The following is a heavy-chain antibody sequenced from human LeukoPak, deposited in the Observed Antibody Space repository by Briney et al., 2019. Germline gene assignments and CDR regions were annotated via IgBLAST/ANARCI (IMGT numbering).Heavy chain of an antibody. CDR3: ARELALGIGAYNY. J-gene: IGHJ4*02. CDR2: IYGGGTT. CDR1: GFTVSNNY. Sequence: GGSLRLSCAASGFTVSNNYMSWVRQAPGKGLEWVSLIYGGGTTYYADSVKGRFTISSDSSKNTLYLQMNSLRAEDTAVYYCARELALGIGAYNYWGQGTLVTVSS. V-gene: IGHV3-53*01. D-gene: IGHD1-26*01.